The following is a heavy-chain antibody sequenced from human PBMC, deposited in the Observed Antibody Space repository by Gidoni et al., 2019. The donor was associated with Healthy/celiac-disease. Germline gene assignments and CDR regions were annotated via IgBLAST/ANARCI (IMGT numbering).Heavy chain of an antibody. CDR1: GGSFSGSY. CDR3: ARGRSRNPRIVVVVAATGFDY. Sequence: QVQLQQWGAGLLKPSETLYLTCAVYGGSFSGSYWRWIRQPPGKGLEWIGENNHSGSTHYNPSLKSRVTISVDTSKNQFSLKLSSVTAADTAVYYCARGRSRNPRIVVVVAATGFDYWGQGTLVTVSS. D-gene: IGHD2-15*01. J-gene: IGHJ4*02. CDR2: NNHSGST. V-gene: IGHV4-34*01.